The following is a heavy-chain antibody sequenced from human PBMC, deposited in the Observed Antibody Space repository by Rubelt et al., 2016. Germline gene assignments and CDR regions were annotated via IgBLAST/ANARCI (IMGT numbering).Heavy chain of an antibody. CDR3: ARGGHDYGES. Sequence: QVQLQESGPGLVKPSETLSLTCTVSGYSISSGYYWGWIRQPPGKGLEWIGSLYHSGRTYSNPSLKSRVTISGDTSKNQFSLKLSSVTGADTAVYYCARGGHDYGESWGQGTLVTVSS. V-gene: IGHV4-38-2*02. CDR2: LYHSGRT. CDR1: GYSISSGYY. J-gene: IGHJ4*02. D-gene: IGHD4-17*01.